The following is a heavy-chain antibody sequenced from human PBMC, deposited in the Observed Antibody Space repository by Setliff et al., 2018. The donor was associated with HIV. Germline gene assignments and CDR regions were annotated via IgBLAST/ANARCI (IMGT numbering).Heavy chain of an antibody. V-gene: IGHV1-18*01. D-gene: IGHD3-3*02. Sequence: ASVKVSCKASGYTFSSYGISRVRQAPGQGLEWMGWISAYNGDSNYAQKVQGRITLTTDTATSTAYMELRSLRSEDTAVYYCARDAWVEFLEWTYYGMDVWGQGTTVTVSS. J-gene: IGHJ6*02. CDR2: ISAYNGDS. CDR1: GYTFSSYG. CDR3: ARDAWVEFLEWTYYGMDV.